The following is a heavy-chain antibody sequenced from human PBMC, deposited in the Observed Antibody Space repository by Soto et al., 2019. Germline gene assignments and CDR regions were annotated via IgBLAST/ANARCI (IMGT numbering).Heavy chain of an antibody. D-gene: IGHD1-7*01. J-gene: IGHJ4*02. CDR1: GGTISSYT. CDR2: IIPTLGIA. CDR3: ATKRYNWNYGGGYYFDY. Sequence: SVKVSCKASGGTISSYTISWVRQAHGQGLEWMGRIIPTLGIANYAQKFQGRVTITADKSTSTAYMELSSLRSEDTAVYYCATKRYNWNYGGGYYFDYWGQGTLVTVSS. V-gene: IGHV1-69*02.